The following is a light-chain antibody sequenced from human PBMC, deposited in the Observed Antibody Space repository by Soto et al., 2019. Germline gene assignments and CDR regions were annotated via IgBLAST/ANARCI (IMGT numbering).Light chain of an antibody. V-gene: IGKV3-15*01. CDR1: QSVSSN. Sequence: EIVMTQSPATLSVSPGERATLSCRASQSVSSNLAWYQQKPGQAPRLLIYGASTRATGIPARFSGSGSGTEFTLTISSLPSEDFAVYYCQQYTNWPPELTFGGGTKVEIK. CDR3: QQYTNWPPELT. CDR2: GAS. J-gene: IGKJ4*01.